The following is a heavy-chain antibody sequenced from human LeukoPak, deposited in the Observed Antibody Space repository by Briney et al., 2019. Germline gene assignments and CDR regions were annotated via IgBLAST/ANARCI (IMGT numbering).Heavy chain of an antibody. CDR1: GGSISSSNS. CDR3: ARYCSGGSCHGYFDC. J-gene: IGHJ4*02. CDR2: ISHSGNT. V-gene: IGHV4/OR15-8*02. D-gene: IGHD2-15*01. Sequence: PSETLSLTCVVSGGSISSSNSWSWVRQPPGKGLEWIGEISHSGNTNYIPSLKSRVTISIDKSKNQFSLKLTSVTAADTAVYYCARYCSGGSCHGYFDCWGQGTLVTVSS.